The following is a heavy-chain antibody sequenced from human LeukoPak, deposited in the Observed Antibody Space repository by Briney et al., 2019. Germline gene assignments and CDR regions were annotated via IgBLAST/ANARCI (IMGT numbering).Heavy chain of an antibody. Sequence: EASVKVSCKASGGTFSSYAISWVRQAPGQGLEWMGGIIPIFGTANYAQKFQGRVTITADESTSTAYMELSSLRSEDTAVYYCARSESVRVWERLRLKYWGQGTLVTVSS. D-gene: IGHD3-3*01. CDR3: ARSESVRVWERLRLKY. V-gene: IGHV1-69*01. J-gene: IGHJ4*02. CDR2: IIPIFGTA. CDR1: GGTFSSYA.